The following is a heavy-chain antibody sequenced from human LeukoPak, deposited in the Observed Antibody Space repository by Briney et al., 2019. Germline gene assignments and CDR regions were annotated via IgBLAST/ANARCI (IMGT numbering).Heavy chain of an antibody. CDR2: ISSSSYI. V-gene: IGHV3-21*01. J-gene: IGHJ4*02. CDR3: ARLVPRYGSGSQSDY. Sequence: GGSLRLSCAASGFTFSSYSMNWVRQAPGKGLEWVSSISSSSYIYYADSVKGRFTISRDNAKNSLYLQMNSLRAEDTAVYYCARLVPRYGSGSQSDYWGQGTLVTVSS. D-gene: IGHD3-10*01. CDR1: GFTFSSYS.